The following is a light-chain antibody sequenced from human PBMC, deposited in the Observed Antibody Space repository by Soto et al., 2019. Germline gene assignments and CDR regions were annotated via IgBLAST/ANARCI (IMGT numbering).Light chain of an antibody. CDR3: SSYPRSSTGV. CDR1: SSDVGGYNY. CDR2: DVS. J-gene: IGLJ1*01. Sequence: QSVLTQPASVSGSPGQSITISCTGTSSDVGGYNYVSWYQQHPGKAPKLMIYDVSNRPSGVSNRFSGSKSGNTASLTISGLQAEDEADYYCSSYPRSSTGVFGTGTKVTVL. V-gene: IGLV2-14*01.